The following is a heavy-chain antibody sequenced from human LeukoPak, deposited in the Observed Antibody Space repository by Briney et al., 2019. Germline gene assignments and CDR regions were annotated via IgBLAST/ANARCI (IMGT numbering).Heavy chain of an antibody. CDR3: ARDPYSGNYGNYYYYYMDV. CDR1: GFSFLNFW. CDR2: ITSSSSYI. D-gene: IGHD1-26*01. Sequence: PGGSLRLSCEASGFSFLNFWVTWVRHAPGKGLEWISSITSSSSYIYYADSVKGRFTISRDNAKNSLFLQMNNLSPDDTAVYFCARDPYSGNYGNYYYYYMDVWDKGTTVTISS. J-gene: IGHJ6*03. V-gene: IGHV3-21*06.